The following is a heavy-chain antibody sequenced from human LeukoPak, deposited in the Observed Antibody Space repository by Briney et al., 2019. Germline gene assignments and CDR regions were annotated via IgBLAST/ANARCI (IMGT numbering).Heavy chain of an antibody. V-gene: IGHV1-3*01. CDR2: INAGNGNT. CDR1: GYTFTSYA. Sequence: ASVKVSCKASGYTFTSYAMHWVRQAPGQRLEWMGWINAGNGNTKYSQKFQGRVTITRDTSASTAYMELSSLRSEDTAVYYCARDGNRIQLWTMEVSAFDIWGQGTMVTVSS. CDR3: ARDGNRIQLWTMEVSAFDI. D-gene: IGHD5-18*01. J-gene: IGHJ3*02.